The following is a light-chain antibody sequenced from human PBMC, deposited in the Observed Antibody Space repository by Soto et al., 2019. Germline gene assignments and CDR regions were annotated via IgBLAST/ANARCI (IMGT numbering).Light chain of an antibody. CDR2: EVN. CDR3: CSYSTSNTHNYV. Sequence: QSALTQPASVSGSPGQSITISCTGTSSDVGGYDYVSWYQLHPGKAPKLMVFEVNNRPSGVSDRFSASKSGDTASLTISGLQAGDEADYYCCSYSTSNTHNYVFGTGTKVTVL. CDR1: SSDVGGYDY. J-gene: IGLJ1*01. V-gene: IGLV2-14*01.